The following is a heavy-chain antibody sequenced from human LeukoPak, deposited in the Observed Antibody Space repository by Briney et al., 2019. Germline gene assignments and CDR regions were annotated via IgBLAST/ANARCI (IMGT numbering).Heavy chain of an antibody. CDR3: AGYTGVSNWFDP. CDR1: GGSISSYY. Sequence: SETLSLTCTVSGGSISSYYWSWIRQPPGKGLEWIGYIYYSGSTNYNPSLKSRVTISVDTSKNQFSLKLSSVTAADTAVYYCAGYTGVSNWFDPWGQGTLVTVSS. D-gene: IGHD1-1*01. J-gene: IGHJ5*02. CDR2: IYYSGST. V-gene: IGHV4-59*01.